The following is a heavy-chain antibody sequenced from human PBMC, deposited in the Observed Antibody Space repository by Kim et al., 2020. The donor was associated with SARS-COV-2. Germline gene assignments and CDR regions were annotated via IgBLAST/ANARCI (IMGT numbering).Heavy chain of an antibody. V-gene: IGHV3-30*18. Sequence: GGSLRLSCTASGFTFTHYAMHWVRQAPGKGLEWVAIISYDASNQYSADSPKGRFTISRDNSKTTLYLQLNSLSPEDTAVYYCAKCGSTMVRFFYYYVMDVWGQGNTVPVSS. J-gene: IGHJ6*02. CDR1: GFTFTHYA. CDR2: ISYDASNQ. D-gene: IGHD3-10*01. CDR3: AKCGSTMVRFFYYYVMDV.